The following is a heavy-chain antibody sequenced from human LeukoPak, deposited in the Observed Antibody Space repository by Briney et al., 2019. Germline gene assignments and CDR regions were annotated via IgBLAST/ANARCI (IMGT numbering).Heavy chain of an antibody. V-gene: IGHV6-1*01. CDR3: ARDHDYGDYGTYEDY. D-gene: IGHD4-17*01. CDR1: GDSVSRNXXX. J-gene: IGHJ4*02. Sequence: SQTLSLTCAISGDSVSRNXXXXXXIRXXXXXXXXXXXXXYYRSXXYHDYAVXXXXXXXXNPDTSKNQFSLQLNSVTPEDTAVYYCARDHDYGDYGTYEDYWGQGTLVTVSS. CDR2: XYYRSXXYH.